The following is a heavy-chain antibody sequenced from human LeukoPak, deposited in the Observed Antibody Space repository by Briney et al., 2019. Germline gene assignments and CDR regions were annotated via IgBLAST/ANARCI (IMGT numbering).Heavy chain of an antibody. D-gene: IGHD1-1*01. V-gene: IGHV3-33*03. CDR2: IWHDGDTT. CDR1: GFTFNNYG. J-gene: IGHJ4*02. CDR3: VKDSTARASNLPDY. Sequence: GGSLRLSCAASGFTFNNYGMHWVRQAPGKGLEWVAVIWHDGDTTFYADSVKGRFTISRDKFKNTLYLEMNSLRAEDTALYYCVKDSTARASNLPDYWGQGTLVTVSS.